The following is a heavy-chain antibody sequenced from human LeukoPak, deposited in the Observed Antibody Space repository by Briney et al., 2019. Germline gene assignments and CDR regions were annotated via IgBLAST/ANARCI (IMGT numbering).Heavy chain of an antibody. CDR2: IKQDGSEK. V-gene: IGHV3-7*01. CDR3: ARDKEEMVRAPYAFGI. Sequence: GGSLRLSCAASGFTISKYWMSWVRQAPGKGLEWVANIKQDGSEKYYVDSVKGRFTISRDNAKNSLYLQMNSLRAEDTAVYYCARDKEEMVRAPYAFGIWGQGTMVTVSS. D-gene: IGHD3-10*01. CDR1: GFTISKYW. J-gene: IGHJ3*02.